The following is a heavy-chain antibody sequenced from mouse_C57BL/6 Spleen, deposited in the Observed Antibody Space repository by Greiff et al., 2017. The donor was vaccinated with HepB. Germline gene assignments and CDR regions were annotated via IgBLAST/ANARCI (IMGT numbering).Heavy chain of an antibody. CDR2: IDPENGDT. D-gene: IGHD1-1*01. Sequence: EVQLQQSGAELVRPGASVKLSCTASGFNIKDDYMHWVKQRPEQGLEWIGWIDPENGDTEYAAKFQGKATITADTSSNTAYLQLSSLTSEDTAVYDFTHYGSSSWFAYWGQGTLVTVSS. V-gene: IGHV14-4*01. CDR1: GFNIKDDY. J-gene: IGHJ3*01. CDR3: THYGSSSWFAY.